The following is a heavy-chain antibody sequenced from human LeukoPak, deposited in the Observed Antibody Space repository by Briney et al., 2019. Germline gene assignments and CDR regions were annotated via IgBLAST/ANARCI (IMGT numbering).Heavy chain of an antibody. J-gene: IGHJ4*02. V-gene: IGHV4-39*07. CDR1: GGSISSGDYY. CDR3: ARGADRAKIAY. CDR2: MHPSGST. Sequence: SETLSLTCTVSGGSISSGDYYWSWIRQPPGKGLEWIGEMHPSGSTNYNPSLKNRVTISLDTSKNQFSLNLSSVTAADTAVYYCARGADRAKIAYWGQGTLVLVSS.